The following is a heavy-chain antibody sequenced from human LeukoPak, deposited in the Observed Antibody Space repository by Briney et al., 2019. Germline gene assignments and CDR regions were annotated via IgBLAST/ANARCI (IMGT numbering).Heavy chain of an antibody. J-gene: IGHJ4*02. D-gene: IGHD5-18*01. CDR2: IRYDGSNK. CDR1: GFTFRSDP. V-gene: IGHV3-30*02. CDR3: AKPKGGSYGPISYFDY. Sequence: GGSLRLSCVASGFTFRSDPMHWVRQAPGKGLEWVAFIRYDGSNKYYADSVKGRFTISRDNSKNTLYLQMNSLRAEDTAVYYCAKPKGGSYGPISYFDYWGQGTLVTVSS.